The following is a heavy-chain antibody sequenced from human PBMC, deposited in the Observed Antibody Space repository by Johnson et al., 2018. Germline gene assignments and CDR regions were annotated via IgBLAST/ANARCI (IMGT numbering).Heavy chain of an antibody. V-gene: IGHV3-7*03. D-gene: IGHD6-6*01. CDR3: AKDLPARQLVGYMDV. J-gene: IGHJ6*04. CDR2: INQDGSEK. Sequence: EVQLVESGRGLVQPGGSLRFSCAASGFTFNSCCMSWVRQGPGKGLEWVANINQDGSEKYYVASVRGRFTISSCNAKNSLYPQMNSLRVEDTAVYYCAKDLPARQLVGYMDVWGKGTTVTVSS. CDR1: GFTFNSCC.